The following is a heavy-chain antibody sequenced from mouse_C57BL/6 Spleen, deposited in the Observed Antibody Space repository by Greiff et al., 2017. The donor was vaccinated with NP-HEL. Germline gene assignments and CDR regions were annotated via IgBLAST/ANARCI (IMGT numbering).Heavy chain of an antibody. D-gene: IGHD1-1*01. CDR1: GFSFNTYA. J-gene: IGHJ2*01. CDR2: IRSKSNNYAT. Sequence: EVKLMESGGGLVQPKGSLKLSCAASGFSFNTYAMNWVRQAPGKGLEWVARIRSKSNNYATYYADSVKDRFTISRDDSESMLYLQMNNLKTEDTAMYYCVRQFITYYFDYWGKGTTLTVSS. V-gene: IGHV10-1*01. CDR3: VRQFITYYFDY.